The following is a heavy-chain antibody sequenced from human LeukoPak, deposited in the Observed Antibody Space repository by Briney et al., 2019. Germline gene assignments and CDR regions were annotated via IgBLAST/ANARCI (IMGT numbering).Heavy chain of an antibody. CDR2: IYYSGST. J-gene: IGHJ4*02. CDR3: ASSKRRDGYNNFDY. Sequence: PSETLSLTCTVSGGSISSYYWSWIRQPPGKGLEWIGYIYYSGSTNYNPSLKSRVTISVDTSKNQFSLKLSSVTAADTAVYYCASSKRRDGYNNFDYWGQETLVTVSS. V-gene: IGHV4-59*01. D-gene: IGHD5-24*01. CDR1: GGSISSYY.